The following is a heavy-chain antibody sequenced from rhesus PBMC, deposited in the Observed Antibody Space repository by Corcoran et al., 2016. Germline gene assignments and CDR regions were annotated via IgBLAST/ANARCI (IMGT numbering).Heavy chain of an antibody. CDR3: AREEDSRWSGYFEF. V-gene: IGHV4-160*01. Sequence: QVQLQQWGEGLVKPSETLSLTCAVYGGFISSNYWSWIRQPPGKGLEWIGRIRGRGYTDYNPSLKSRVAISTDTSRNQFSLKLSSVTAADTAVYYCAREEDSRWSGYFEFWGQGALVTVSS. D-gene: IGHD6-13*01. J-gene: IGHJ1*01. CDR1: GGFISSNY. CDR2: IRGRGYT.